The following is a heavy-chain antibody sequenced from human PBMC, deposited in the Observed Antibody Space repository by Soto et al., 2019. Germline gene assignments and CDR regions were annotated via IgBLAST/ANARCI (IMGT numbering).Heavy chain of an antibody. CDR1: GFTFSSYA. J-gene: IGHJ5*02. CDR2: ISYDGSNK. Sequence: QVQLVESGGGVVQPGRSLRLSCAASGFTFSSYAMHWVRQAPGKGLEWVAVISYDGSNKYYADSVKGRFTISRDNSKNTLYLQMNSLRAEDTAVYYCARDHVVRGTNWFDPWSQGTLVTVSS. V-gene: IGHV3-30-3*01. CDR3: ARDHVVRGTNWFDP. D-gene: IGHD3-10*01.